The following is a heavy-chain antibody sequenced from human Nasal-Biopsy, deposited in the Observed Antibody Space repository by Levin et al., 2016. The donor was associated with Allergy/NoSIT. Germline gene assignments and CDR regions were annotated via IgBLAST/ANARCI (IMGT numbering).Heavy chain of an antibody. CDR1: GYTFSSYG. CDR2: ISGHNGNT. V-gene: IGHV1-18*01. D-gene: IGHD2-15*01. J-gene: IGHJ4*02. CDR3: ARDCSGGSCSLDY. Sequence: ASVKVSCKASGYTFSSYGISWVRQAPGQGLEWMGRISGHNGNTDYAQKLQGRLTMTTDTSTSTAYMELRSLRSDDTAVYYCARDCSGGSCSLDYWGQGTLVTVSS.